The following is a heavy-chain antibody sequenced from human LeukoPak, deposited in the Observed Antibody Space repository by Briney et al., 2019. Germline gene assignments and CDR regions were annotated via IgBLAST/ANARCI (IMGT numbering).Heavy chain of an antibody. CDR1: GFTFSDYY. CDR2: ISSSGSTI. V-gene: IGHV3-11*01. D-gene: IGHD3-22*01. Sequence: GGSLRLSCAASGFTFSDYYMSWIRQAPGKGLEWVSYISSSGSTIYYADSVKGRFTISRDNAKNSLYLQMNSLRAEDTAVYYCARDPIMGYYDSSGYYPLSYYYYGMDVWGQGTTVTVSS. CDR3: ARDPIMGYYDSSGYYPLSYYYYGMDV. J-gene: IGHJ6*02.